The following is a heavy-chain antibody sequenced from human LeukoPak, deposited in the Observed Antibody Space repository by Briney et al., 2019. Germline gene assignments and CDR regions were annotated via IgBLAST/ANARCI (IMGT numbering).Heavy chain of an antibody. Sequence: SETLSLTCAVYGGSFSGYYWSWICQPPGKGLEWIGEINHSGSTNYNPSLKSRVTISVDTSKNQFSLKLSSVTAADTAVYYCASGYCSGGSCYFNEYFQHWGQGTLVTVSS. J-gene: IGHJ1*01. D-gene: IGHD2-15*01. CDR1: GGSFSGYY. CDR3: ASGYCSGGSCYFNEYFQH. V-gene: IGHV4-34*01. CDR2: INHSGST.